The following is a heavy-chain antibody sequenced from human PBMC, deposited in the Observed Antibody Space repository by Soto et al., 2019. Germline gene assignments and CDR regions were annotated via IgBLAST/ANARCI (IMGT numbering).Heavy chain of an antibody. Sequence: QFTLKESGPTLVKPTQTLTLTCTFSGFSLTTGGVGVGWIRQPPGRSLEWLAVIYWNDDRRRSPSLENRLTITKDTSTNQVVLTMTNMDPVDTATYYCRYRRASWDYHGLDVWGQGTPVTVSS. CDR1: GFSLTTGGVG. J-gene: IGHJ6*02. CDR2: IYWNDDR. D-gene: IGHD2-21*01. CDR3: RYRRASWDYHGLDV. V-gene: IGHV2-5*01.